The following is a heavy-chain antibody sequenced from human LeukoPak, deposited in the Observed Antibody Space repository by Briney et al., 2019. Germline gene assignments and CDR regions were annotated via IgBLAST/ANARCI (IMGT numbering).Heavy chain of an antibody. Sequence: SETLSLTCTVSGVSISSSNSYWGWIRQPPGKGLEWIGSIYYSGNTYYNASLKSQVSISIDTSKNQFSLELSSVTAADTAVCYCAREKEQLGAYYYMDVWGKGTTVTISS. J-gene: IGHJ6*03. D-gene: IGHD6-13*01. V-gene: IGHV4-39*07. CDR3: AREKEQLGAYYYMDV. CDR2: IYYSGNT. CDR1: GVSISSSNSY.